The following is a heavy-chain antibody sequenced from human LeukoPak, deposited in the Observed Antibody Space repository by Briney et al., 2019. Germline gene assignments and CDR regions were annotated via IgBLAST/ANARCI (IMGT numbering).Heavy chain of an antibody. CDR3: ASLPPALAYSSSSLSY. D-gene: IGHD6-13*01. J-gene: IGHJ4*02. CDR2: INYSGST. V-gene: IGHV4-59*01. CDR1: GGSISNYY. Sequence: PSETLSLTCTVSGGSISNYYWSWIRQPPGKGLEWIGYINYSGSTNYNPSLKSRVTISVDTSKNQFSLKLSSVTAADTAMYYCASLPPALAYSSSSLSYWGQGPLVTVSS.